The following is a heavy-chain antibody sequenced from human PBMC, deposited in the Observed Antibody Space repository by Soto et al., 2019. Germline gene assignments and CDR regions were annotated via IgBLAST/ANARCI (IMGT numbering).Heavy chain of an antibody. CDR1: GFTFSSYA. CDR2: ISDSGGGT. J-gene: IGHJ4*02. CDR3: ATQRWLLLGPSL. Sequence: GGSLRLSCAASGFTFSSYAMSWVRQAPGKGLEWVSTISDSGGGTYYADSVKGRFTISRDNAKNSLYLQMNSLRAEDTAVYYCATQRWLLLGPSLWGQGTLVTVSS. V-gene: IGHV3-23*01. D-gene: IGHD3-3*01.